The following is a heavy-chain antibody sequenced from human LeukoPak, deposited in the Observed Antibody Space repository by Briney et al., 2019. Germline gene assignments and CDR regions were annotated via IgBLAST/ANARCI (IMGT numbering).Heavy chain of an antibody. D-gene: IGHD6-13*01. V-gene: IGHV3-30*02. CDR2: IRHDGNNK. CDR1: GFTFSSYG. Sequence: GGSLRLSCAASGFTFSSYGMHWVRQAPGKGLEWVAFIRHDGNNKYYVDSVKGRFTISRDNSKNTLSLQMNSLRVEDTAMYYCAREGSHGSSWFDAFDIWGQGTMVTVSS. CDR3: AREGSHGSSWFDAFDI. J-gene: IGHJ3*02.